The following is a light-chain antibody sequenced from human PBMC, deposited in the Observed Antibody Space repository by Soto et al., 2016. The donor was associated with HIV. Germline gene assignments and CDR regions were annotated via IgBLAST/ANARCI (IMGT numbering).Light chain of an antibody. CDR1: QSLLHSNGYYY. CDR3: MQALQTPLT. CDR2: LGS. Sequence: EIVMTQSPLSLPVTPGEPASISCRSSQSLLHSNGYYYLTWYLQKPGQSPRLLMYLGSTRASWVPDRFSGSGSGTDFTLKISRVEADDIGVYYCMQALQTPLTFGQGTRLEIK. V-gene: IGKV2-28*01. J-gene: IGKJ5*01.